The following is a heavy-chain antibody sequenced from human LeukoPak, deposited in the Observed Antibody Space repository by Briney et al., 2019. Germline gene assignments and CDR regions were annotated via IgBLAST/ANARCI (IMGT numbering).Heavy chain of an antibody. CDR1: GFTFSSYA. D-gene: IGHD3-10*01. J-gene: IGHJ4*02. Sequence: GGSLRLSCAASGFTFSSYAMHWVRQAPGKGLEWVAVISYDGSNKYYADSVKGRFTISRDNSKNTLYLQMNSLRAEDTAVYYCAKDLRGSQGYFDYWGQGTLVTVSS. CDR3: AKDLRGSQGYFDY. V-gene: IGHV3-30-3*01. CDR2: ISYDGSNK.